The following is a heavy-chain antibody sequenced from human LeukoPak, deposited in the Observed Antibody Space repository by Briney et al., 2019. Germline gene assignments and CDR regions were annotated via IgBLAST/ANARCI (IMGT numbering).Heavy chain of an antibody. CDR3: ARDQWEVWKRYHYYYGMDV. CDR1: GYTFTSYG. Sequence: ASVKVSCKASGYTFTSYGISWVRQAPGQGLEWMGWISAYNGNTNYAQKLQGRVTMTTDTSTSTAYMELRSLRSDDTAVYYCARDQWEVWKRYHYYYGMDVWGQGTTATVSS. CDR2: ISAYNGNT. V-gene: IGHV1-18*01. D-gene: IGHD1-26*01. J-gene: IGHJ6*02.